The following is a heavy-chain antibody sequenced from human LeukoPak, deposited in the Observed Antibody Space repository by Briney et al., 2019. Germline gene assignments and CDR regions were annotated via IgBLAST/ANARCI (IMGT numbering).Heavy chain of an antibody. Sequence: GGSLRLSCAASGFTCSSYAMNWVRQAPGKGLEWVSGISGSGGSTYYADSVKGRFTISRDNSKNTLFLQASSLRAEDTAIYYCAKRISTGWFYFDYWGQGTLVTVSS. CDR2: ISGSGGST. J-gene: IGHJ4*02. CDR3: AKRISTGWFYFDY. D-gene: IGHD3-9*01. CDR1: GFTCSSYA. V-gene: IGHV3-23*01.